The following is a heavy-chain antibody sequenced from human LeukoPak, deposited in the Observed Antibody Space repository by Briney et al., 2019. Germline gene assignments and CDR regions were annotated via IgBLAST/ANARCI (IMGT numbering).Heavy chain of an antibody. CDR3: AKVATVTTYALADY. CDR2: ISGSGGTT. V-gene: IGHV3-23*01. CDR1: GFSFSSYA. J-gene: IGHJ4*02. D-gene: IGHD4-17*01. Sequence: GGSLRLSCAASGFSFSSYAISWVRQVPGKGLEWVSAISGSGGTTYYADSVKGWFTISRDNSKNTLYLQMNSLRAEDTAIYYCAKVATVTTYALADYWGQGTLVTVSS.